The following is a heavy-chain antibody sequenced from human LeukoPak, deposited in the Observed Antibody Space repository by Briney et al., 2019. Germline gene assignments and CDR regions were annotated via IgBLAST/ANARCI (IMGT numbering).Heavy chain of an antibody. CDR1: GGSFGGYY. D-gene: IGHD2-2*01. Sequence: SETLSLTCAVYGGSFGGYYWSWIRQPPGKGLEWIGEINHSGSTNYNPSLKSRVTISVDTSKNQFSLKLSSVTAADTAVYYCVGYCSSTSCSDAFDIWGQGTMVTVSS. CDR2: INHSGST. J-gene: IGHJ3*02. V-gene: IGHV4-34*01. CDR3: VGYCSSTSCSDAFDI.